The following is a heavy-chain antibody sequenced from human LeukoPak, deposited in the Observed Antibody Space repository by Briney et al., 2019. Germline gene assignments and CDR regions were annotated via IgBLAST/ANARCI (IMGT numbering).Heavy chain of an antibody. J-gene: IGHJ4*02. V-gene: IGHV3-30*03. CDR2: ISYDGSNK. Sequence: GGSLRLSCAASGFTFSSYGMHWVRQAPGKGLEWVAVISYDGSNKYYADSAKGRFTISRDNAKNSLYLQMNSLRAEDTAVYYCVREILCDYWGQGTLVTVSS. CDR3: VREILCDY. D-gene: IGHD3-10*01. CDR1: GFTFSSYG.